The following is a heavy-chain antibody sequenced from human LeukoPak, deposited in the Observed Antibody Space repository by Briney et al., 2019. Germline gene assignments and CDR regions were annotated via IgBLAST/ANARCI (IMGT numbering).Heavy chain of an antibody. CDR1: GYSISSGYY. V-gene: IGHV4-38-2*02. CDR3: ARDSSSWYGDAFDI. J-gene: IGHJ3*02. Sequence: SETLSLTCTVSGYSISSGYYWGWIRQPPGKGLEWIGYIYHSGSTYYNPSLKSRVTISVDRSKNQFSLKLSSVTAADTAVYYCARDSSSWYGDAFDIWGQGTMVTVSS. CDR2: IYHSGST. D-gene: IGHD6-13*01.